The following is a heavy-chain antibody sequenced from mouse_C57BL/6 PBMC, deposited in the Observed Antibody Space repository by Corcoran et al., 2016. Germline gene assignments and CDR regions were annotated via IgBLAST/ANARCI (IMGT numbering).Heavy chain of an antibody. J-gene: IGHJ2*01. V-gene: IGHV3-6*01. CDR2: ISYDGSN. D-gene: IGHD1-1*01. CDR3: AREREGYYGY. Sequence: DVQLQESGPGLVKPSQSLSLTCSVTGYSITSGYYWNWIRQFPGNKLEWMGYISYDGSNNYNPSLKNRISITRDTSKNQFFLKLNSVTTEDTATYYCAREREGYYGYWGQGTTLTVSS. CDR1: GYSITSGYY.